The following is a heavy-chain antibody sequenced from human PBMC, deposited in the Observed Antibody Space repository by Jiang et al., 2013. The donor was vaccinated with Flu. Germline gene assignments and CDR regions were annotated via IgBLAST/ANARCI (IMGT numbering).Heavy chain of an antibody. J-gene: IGHJ4*02. D-gene: IGHD3/OR15-3a*01. CDR2: ST. CDR3: ARWTYYYFDY. Sequence: STNXNPSLKSRVTISVDTSKNQFSLKLSSVAAADTAVYYCARWTYYYFDYWGQGTLVTVSS. V-gene: IGHV4-59*01.